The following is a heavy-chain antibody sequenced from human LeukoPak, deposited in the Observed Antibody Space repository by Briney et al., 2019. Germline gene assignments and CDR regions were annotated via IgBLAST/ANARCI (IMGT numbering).Heavy chain of an antibody. Sequence: GGSLRLSCAASGFTFSSYAMSWVRQAPGKGLEWVSVIYSGGSTYHADSVKGRFTISRHNSKNTLYLQMNSLRAEDTAVYYCARVNCGGDCYHNWFDPWGQGTLVTVSS. CDR2: IYSGGST. D-gene: IGHD2-21*02. CDR1: GFTFSSYA. CDR3: ARVNCGGDCYHNWFDP. J-gene: IGHJ5*02. V-gene: IGHV3-53*04.